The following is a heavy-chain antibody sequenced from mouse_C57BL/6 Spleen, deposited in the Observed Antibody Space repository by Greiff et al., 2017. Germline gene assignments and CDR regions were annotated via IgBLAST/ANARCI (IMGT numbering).Heavy chain of an antibody. CDR3: ARSNLPHAMDY. D-gene: IGHD5-1*01. V-gene: IGHV1-64*01. Sequence: VQLQQPGAELVKPGASVKLSCQASGYPFTSYWLHWVKQRPGQGLEWIGMIHPNSGSTNYNEKFKSKATLTVDKSSSTAYMQLSSLTSEDSAVYYCARSNLPHAMDYWGQGSSVTVSS. CDR2: IHPNSGST. CDR1: GYPFTSYW. J-gene: IGHJ4*01.